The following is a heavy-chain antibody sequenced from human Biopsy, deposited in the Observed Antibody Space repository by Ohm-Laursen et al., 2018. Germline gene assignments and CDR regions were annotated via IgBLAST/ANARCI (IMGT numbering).Heavy chain of an antibody. CDR2: INPHSGTT. D-gene: IGHD1-1*01. V-gene: IGHV1-2*02. CDR3: AADINVWNVNY. CDR1: GYTFTGQY. J-gene: IGHJ4*02. Sequence: ASVKVSCKASGYTFTGQYLHWVRQVPGQGLEWMGWINPHSGTTKFAQDFQGRVTMTEDTSTDTAYMELRSLRSEDTAVYYCAADINVWNVNYWGQGTQVTVSS.